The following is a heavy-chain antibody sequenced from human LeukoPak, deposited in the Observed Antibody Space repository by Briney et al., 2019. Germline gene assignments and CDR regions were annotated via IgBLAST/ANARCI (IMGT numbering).Heavy chain of an antibody. CDR3: ARDGII. J-gene: IGHJ4*02. Sequence: GGTLRLSCAGSGFSFSTYGMTWVRQAPGKGLEWVSSISSYGDHIYYADSVKGRFTISRDNAKNSLYLQMNTLRADDTAVYYCARDGIIRGQGTLVTVSS. CDR2: ISSYGDHI. D-gene: IGHD2-15*01. V-gene: IGHV3-21*01. CDR1: GFSFSTYG.